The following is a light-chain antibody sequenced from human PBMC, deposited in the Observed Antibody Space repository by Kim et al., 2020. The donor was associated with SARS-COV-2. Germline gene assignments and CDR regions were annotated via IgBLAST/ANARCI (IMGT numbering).Light chain of an antibody. Sequence: GQSVTISCTGTRSDVGAYNYVSWYQQHPGKAPKLMIYDVTNRPSGVPDRFSGSKSGNTASLSISGLQAEDEADYYCCSYAGSYSYVFGTGTKVTVL. V-gene: IGLV2-11*03. CDR3: CSYAGSYSYV. J-gene: IGLJ1*01. CDR1: RSDVGAYNY. CDR2: DVT.